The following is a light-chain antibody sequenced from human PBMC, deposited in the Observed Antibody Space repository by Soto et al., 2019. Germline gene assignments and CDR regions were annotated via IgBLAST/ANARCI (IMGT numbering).Light chain of an antibody. CDR2: DAS. CDR3: QHSSNCPLT. V-gene: IGKV3-11*01. Sequence: EIVLTQSPATLSLSPGERATLSCRASQSVSSYLAWYQQKPGQAPRLLIYDASNTATGIPARFSGSGSGTDITLTISSLYPEDSAVYYYQHSSNCPLTFGEGTKLEIK. J-gene: IGKJ2*01. CDR1: QSVSSY.